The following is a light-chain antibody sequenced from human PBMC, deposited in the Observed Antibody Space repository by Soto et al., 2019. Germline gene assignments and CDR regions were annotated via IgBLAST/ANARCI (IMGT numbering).Light chain of an antibody. J-gene: IGLJ2*01. CDR2: EGS. Sequence: QSVLTQPASVSGSPGQSITISCTGTSSDVGSYNLVSWYQQHPGKAPKLMIYEGSKRPSGVSNRFSGSKSGNTASLTISGLQAEDEADYYCGSYAGSLVVFGGGTQLTVL. V-gene: IGLV2-23*01. CDR1: SSDVGSYNL. CDR3: GSYAGSLVV.